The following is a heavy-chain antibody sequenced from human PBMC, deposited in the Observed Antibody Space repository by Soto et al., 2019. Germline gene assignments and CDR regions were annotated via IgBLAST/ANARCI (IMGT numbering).Heavy chain of an antibody. CDR3: AYGGNTAEYFQH. D-gene: IGHD3-16*01. J-gene: IGHJ1*01. CDR1: GFTFSSYA. CDR2: ISGSGGST. Sequence: EVQLLESGGGLVQPGGSLRLSCAASGFTFSSYAMSWVRQAPGKGLEWVSAISGSGGSTYNADSVKGRFTISRDNSKNTLYLQMNSLRAEDTAVYYCAYGGNTAEYFQHWGQGTLVTVSS. V-gene: IGHV3-23*01.